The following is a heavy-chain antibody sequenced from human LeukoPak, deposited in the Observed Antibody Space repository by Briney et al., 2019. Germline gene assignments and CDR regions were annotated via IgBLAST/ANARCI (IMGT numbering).Heavy chain of an antibody. V-gene: IGHV3-23*01. CDR2: INVSGGST. CDR3: ARYLNSGPADY. Sequence: PGGSLRLSCAASGFTFSNYAMSWVRQAPGKGLEWVSGINVSGGSTFYADSVRGRFTISRDNSKNTLYLQMNSLRAEDTAVYYCARYLNSGPADYWGQGSLVTVSS. D-gene: IGHD5-12*01. CDR1: GFTFSNYA. J-gene: IGHJ4*02.